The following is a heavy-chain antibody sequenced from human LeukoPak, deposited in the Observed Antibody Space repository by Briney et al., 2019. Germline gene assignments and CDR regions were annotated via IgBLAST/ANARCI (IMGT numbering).Heavy chain of an antibody. CDR3: AKDGGYSGSYNNWFDP. J-gene: IGHJ5*02. Sequence: GGSLRLSCAASGFTFSSYGMSWVRQAPGKGLDWVSAISGSGGSTYYADSVKGRFTISRDNSKNTLYLQMNSLRAEDTAVYYCAKDGGYSGSYNNWFDPWGQGTLVTVSS. V-gene: IGHV3-23*01. CDR2: ISGSGGST. CDR1: GFTFSSYG. D-gene: IGHD1-26*01.